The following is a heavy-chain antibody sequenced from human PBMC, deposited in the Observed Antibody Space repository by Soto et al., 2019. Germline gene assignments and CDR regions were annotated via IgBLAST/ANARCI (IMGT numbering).Heavy chain of an antibody. J-gene: IGHJ5*02. CDR3: ARLVVVAPVANA. Sequence: PSETLSLTCSVSGGSISYNSYYWGWIRQPPGKGLDWVGGIFYTGTTYYSPSLKDRVTISVDTSKNSFSLNLTSVTAADTAVYFCARLVVVAPVANAWGQGTLVTVSS. CDR1: GGSISYNSYY. CDR2: IFYTGTT. D-gene: IGHD2-2*01. V-gene: IGHV4-39*02.